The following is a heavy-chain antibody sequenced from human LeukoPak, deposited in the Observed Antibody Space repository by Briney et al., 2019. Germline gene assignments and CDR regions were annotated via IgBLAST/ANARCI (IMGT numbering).Heavy chain of an antibody. CDR3: AREYYGSGSYQLDY. CDR2: IYHSGST. J-gene: IGHJ4*02. CDR1: GYSISSGYY. V-gene: IGHV4-38-2*02. D-gene: IGHD3-10*01. Sequence: SETLSLTCTVSGYSISSGYYWGWIRQPPGKGLEWIGSIYHSGSTYYNPSLKSRVTISVDTSKNQFSLKLSSVTAADTAVYYCAREYYGSGSYQLDYWGQGTLVTVSS.